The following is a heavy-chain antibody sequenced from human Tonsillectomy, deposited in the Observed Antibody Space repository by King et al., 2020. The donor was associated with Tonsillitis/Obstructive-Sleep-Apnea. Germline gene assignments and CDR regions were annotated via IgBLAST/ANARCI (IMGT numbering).Heavy chain of an antibody. CDR2: IYWDDDK. D-gene: IGHD3-10*01. J-gene: IGHJ5*02. CDR3: AHFTTFLWFGDLLYNFRFLGWFDP. CDR1: GFSLSTTGVG. V-gene: IGHV2-5*02. Sequence: FTLKESGPTLVKPTQTLTLTCTFSGFSLSTTGVGVGWIRQPPGKALEWLALIYWDDDKRYSPSLKSRLTITKDTSKNQVVLIMTNMDPVDTATYYCAHFTTFLWFGDLLYNFRFLGWFDPWGQGTLVTVSS.